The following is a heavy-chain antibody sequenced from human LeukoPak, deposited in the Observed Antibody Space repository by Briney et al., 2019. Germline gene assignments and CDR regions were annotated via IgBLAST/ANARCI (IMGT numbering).Heavy chain of an antibody. CDR3: VRGITAGGAFDY. CDR2: ISYDGSNK. CDR1: GFTFSSYA. V-gene: IGHV3-30-3*01. J-gene: IGHJ4*02. Sequence: GGSLRLFCAASGFTFSSYAMHWVRQAPGKGLEGVAVISYDGSNKYYADSVKGRFPISRDNAKNTLSLQMNSLRTEDTAIYYCVRGITAGGAFDYWGQGTLVTVSS. D-gene: IGHD1-14*01.